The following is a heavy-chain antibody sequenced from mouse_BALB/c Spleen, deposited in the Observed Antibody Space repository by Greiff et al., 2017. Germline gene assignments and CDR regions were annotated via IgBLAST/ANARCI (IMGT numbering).Heavy chain of an antibody. J-gene: IGHJ2*01. V-gene: IGHV1-15*01. CDR1: GYTFPDYE. Sequence: QVQLQQSGAELVRPGASVTLSCKASGYTFPDYEMHWVKQTPVHGLEWIGAIDPETGGTAYNQKFKGKATLTADKASSTAYMELRSLTSEDSAVYYCTRSGTVVASDYFDYGGQGTTLTVSS. CDR2: IDPETGGT. CDR3: TRSGTVVASDYFDY. D-gene: IGHD1-1*01.